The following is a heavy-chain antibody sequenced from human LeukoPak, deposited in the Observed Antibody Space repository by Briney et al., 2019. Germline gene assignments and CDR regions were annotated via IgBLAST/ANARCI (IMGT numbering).Heavy chain of an antibody. CDR2: VYYSGST. CDR1: GGSISSYY. D-gene: IGHD3-22*01. CDR3: ARVYYYDSSGYYPAEYFQH. Sequence: SETLSLTCTVSGGSISSYYWSWIQQPPGKGLEWIGYVYYSGSTNYNPSLMSRVTISVDTSKNQFSLKPSSVTAADTAVYYCARVYYYDSSGYYPAEYFQHWGQGTLVTVSS. J-gene: IGHJ1*01. V-gene: IGHV4-59*01.